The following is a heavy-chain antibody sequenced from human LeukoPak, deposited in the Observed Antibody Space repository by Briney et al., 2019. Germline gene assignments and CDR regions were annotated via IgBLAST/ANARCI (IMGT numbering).Heavy chain of an antibody. D-gene: IGHD6-19*01. CDR1: GFPFEDFA. J-gene: IGHJ4*02. Sequence: PGGSLRLSCVGSGFPFEDFAMHWVRQAPGKGLEWVSSISWNSGLIVYADSVKDRFTISRDNAKNSLYLQMNSVRAEDTALYYCAKDGHSSGWYYFGFWGQGTLVTVST. CDR2: ISWNSGLI. CDR3: AKDGHSSGWYYFGF. V-gene: IGHV3-9*01.